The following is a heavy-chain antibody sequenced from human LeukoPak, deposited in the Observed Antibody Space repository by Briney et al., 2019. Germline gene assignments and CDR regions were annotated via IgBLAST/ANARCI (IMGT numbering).Heavy chain of an antibody. Sequence: QPGGSLRLSCAASGFTFSSYWMHWVRQAPGKGLVWVSRINSDGSSTSYADSVKGRFTISRDNAKNTLYLQMNSLSAEDTAAYYCARSGRYCTNGVCYTVYFDYWGQGTLVTVSS. CDR1: GFTFSSYW. J-gene: IGHJ4*02. CDR2: INSDGSST. D-gene: IGHD2-8*01. V-gene: IGHV3-74*01. CDR3: ARSGRYCTNGVCYTVYFDY.